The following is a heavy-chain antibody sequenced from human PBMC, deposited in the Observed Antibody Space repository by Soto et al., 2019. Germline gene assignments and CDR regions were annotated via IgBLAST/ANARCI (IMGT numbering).Heavy chain of an antibody. V-gene: IGHV1-2*02. CDR1: GYSFTAYY. CDR2: INPKSGAT. D-gene: IGHD3-22*01. J-gene: IGHJ4*02. Sequence: ASVKVSCKSSGYSFTAYYMHWVRQAPGQGLEWMGWINPKSGATNYPQKFQGRVTMTGDTSVSTAYMELSSLRSDDTAVYYCATPGGPDSGGYYYFDYWGQGSLVTVSS. CDR3: ATPGGPDSGGYYYFDY.